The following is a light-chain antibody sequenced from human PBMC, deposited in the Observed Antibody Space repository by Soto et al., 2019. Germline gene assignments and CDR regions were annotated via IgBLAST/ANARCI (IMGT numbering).Light chain of an antibody. CDR3: HQRINWPIT. Sequence: EIVLTQSPATLSLSPGESATISCRASQSVGNYLAWYQQKPGQAPRILIYDASNRDTGIQARFSASGSGTDVRVTISRLEPEDAAVYSCHQRINWPITFGQGKRLE. CDR2: DAS. J-gene: IGKJ5*01. CDR1: QSVGNY. V-gene: IGKV3-11*01.